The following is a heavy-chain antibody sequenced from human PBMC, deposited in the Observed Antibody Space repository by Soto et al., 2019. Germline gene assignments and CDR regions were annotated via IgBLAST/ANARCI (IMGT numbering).Heavy chain of an antibody. J-gene: IGHJ3*01. Sequence: EVQLLEPGGGLVQPGGSLRLSCAASEFTFSTFFMTWVRQAPGKGLDWVSSISANGGRTLYADSVKGRVTISRDNSKNTLYLQLNSLRPEDTAVYYCARDPNGDYFGACDFWGQKTMVTVSS. CDR1: EFTFSTFF. D-gene: IGHD4-17*01. CDR2: ISANGGRT. CDR3: ARDPNGDYFGACDF. V-gene: IGHV3-23*01.